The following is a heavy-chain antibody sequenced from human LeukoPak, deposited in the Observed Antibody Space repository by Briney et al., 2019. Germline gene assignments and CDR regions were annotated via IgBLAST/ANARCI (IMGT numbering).Heavy chain of an antibody. D-gene: IGHD5-18*01. CDR3: ARALDTAMGYYYYGMDV. CDR2: ISSSSSYI. CDR1: GFTFSSYS. J-gene: IGHJ6*02. Sequence: GGSLRLSCAASGFTFSSYSMSWVRQAPGKGLEWVSSISSSSSYIYYADSVKGRFTISRDNAKNSLYLQMNSLRAEDTAVYYCARALDTAMGYYYYGMDVWGQGTTVTVPS. V-gene: IGHV3-21*01.